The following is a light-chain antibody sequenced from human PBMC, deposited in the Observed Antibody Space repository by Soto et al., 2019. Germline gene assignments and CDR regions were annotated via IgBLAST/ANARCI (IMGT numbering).Light chain of an antibody. CDR2: EVF. CDR3: SSYTSDRARV. CDR1: SSDIGAFDY. J-gene: IGLJ1*01. Sequence: QSGLTLPASVSRSPRQSITISCTGTSSDIGAFDYVSWYQQHPGKAPRLLIYEVFNRPSGVSDRFSGSKSGITASLTISGLQAEDEADYYCSSYTSDRARVFGTGTKSPS. V-gene: IGLV2-14*01.